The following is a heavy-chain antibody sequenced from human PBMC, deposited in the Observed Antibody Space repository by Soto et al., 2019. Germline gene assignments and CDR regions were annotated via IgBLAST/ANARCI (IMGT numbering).Heavy chain of an antibody. Sequence: GESLKMSCNGSGYSFTIDCIGWVRQMPGKGLDWMWIIYPGDSDTRYSPSFQGQVTISADKSISTAYLQWSSLKASDTAMYYCARRDLGDDPLYYYGMDVWGQGTTVTVSS. D-gene: IGHD1-1*01. CDR3: ARRDLGDDPLYYYGMDV. CDR1: GYSFTIDC. V-gene: IGHV5-51*01. CDR2: IYPGDSDT. J-gene: IGHJ6*02.